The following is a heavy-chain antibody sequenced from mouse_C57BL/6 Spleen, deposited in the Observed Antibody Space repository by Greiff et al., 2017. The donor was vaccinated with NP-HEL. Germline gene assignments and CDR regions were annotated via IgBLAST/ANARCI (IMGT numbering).Heavy chain of an antibody. D-gene: IGHD3-3*01. CDR3: ARDGDSGFAY. Sequence: EVKVVESEGGLVQPGSSMKLSCTASGFTFSDYYMAWVRQVPEKGLEWVANINYDGSSTYYLDSLKSRFIISRDNAKNILYLQMSSLKSEDTATYYCARDGDSGFAYWGQGTLVTVSA. CDR2: INYDGSST. V-gene: IGHV5-16*01. CDR1: GFTFSDYY. J-gene: IGHJ3*01.